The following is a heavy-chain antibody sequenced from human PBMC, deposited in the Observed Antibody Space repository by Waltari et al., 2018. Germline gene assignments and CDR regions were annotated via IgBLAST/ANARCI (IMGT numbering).Heavy chain of an antibody. Sequence: VQLVESGGGVVQPGRSLRLSCAASGFTFKTSVMHWVRQAPGKGLEWVGVISYDGSSQNYGDSVKGRFTISRDNSKSTLYLQMNSLRGEDTAVYYCAREAPFGVVSSFDYWGQGILATVSS. V-gene: IGHV3-33*01. CDR1: GFTFKTSV. CDR2: ISYDGSSQ. J-gene: IGHJ4*02. CDR3: AREAPFGVVSSFDY. D-gene: IGHD3-3*01.